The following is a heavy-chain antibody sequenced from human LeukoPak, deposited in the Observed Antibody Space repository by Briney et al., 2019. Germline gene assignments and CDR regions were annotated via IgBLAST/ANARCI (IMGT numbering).Heavy chain of an antibody. D-gene: IGHD2-2*02. Sequence: ASVKVSCKASGYTFTSYYMHWVRQAPGQGLEWMGIINPSGGSTSYAQKFQGRVTMTRDTSTSTVYMELSSLRSEDTAVYYCARGGYCSSTSCYRGVNYYYYYMDVWGKGTTVTISS. CDR1: GYTFTSYY. CDR3: ARGGYCSSTSCYRGVNYYYYYMDV. CDR2: INPSGGST. V-gene: IGHV1-46*01. J-gene: IGHJ6*03.